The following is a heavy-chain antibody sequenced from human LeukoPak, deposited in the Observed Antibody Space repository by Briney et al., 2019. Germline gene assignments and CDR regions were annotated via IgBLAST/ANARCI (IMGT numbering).Heavy chain of an antibody. CDR2: MNPNSGNT. CDR3: ARDQASSPEYFQH. D-gene: IGHD6-6*01. V-gene: IGHV1-8*01. J-gene: IGHJ1*01. Sequence: ASVKVSCKASGYTFTSYDINWVRQATGQGLEWMGWMNPNSGNTGYAQKFQGRVTMTRNTSISTAYMELRSLRSDDTAVYYCARDQASSPEYFQHWGQGTLVTVSS. CDR1: GYTFTSYD.